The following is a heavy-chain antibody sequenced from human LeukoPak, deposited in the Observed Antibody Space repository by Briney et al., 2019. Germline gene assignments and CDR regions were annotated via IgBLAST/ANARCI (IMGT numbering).Heavy chain of an antibody. V-gene: IGHV4-4*07. Sequence: SETLSLTCTVSGGSISSYYWSWIRQPAGKGLEWIGRIYSSGSTNYKPSLKSRVTISVDTSKNQFSLKLSSVTAADTAVYYCARENRIVKKFRYYYYMDVWGKGTTVTVSS. D-gene: IGHD2-21*01. J-gene: IGHJ6*03. CDR2: IYSSGST. CDR1: GGSISSYY. CDR3: ARENRIVKKFRYYYYMDV.